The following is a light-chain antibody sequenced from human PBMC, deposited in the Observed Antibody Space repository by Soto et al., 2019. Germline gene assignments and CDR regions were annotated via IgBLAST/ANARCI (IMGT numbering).Light chain of an antibody. V-gene: IGKV1-12*01. CDR3: QQTSSSPFT. CDR1: QGISSW. CDR2: AAS. J-gene: IGKJ5*01. Sequence: DIQMTQSPSSESASVGDRVTITCRASQGISSWLAWYQQKTGKSPKILIYAASSLQSGVPSRFSGSGSETEFTLTFSRLQPEDFATYYCQQTSSSPFTFGQGTRLEIK.